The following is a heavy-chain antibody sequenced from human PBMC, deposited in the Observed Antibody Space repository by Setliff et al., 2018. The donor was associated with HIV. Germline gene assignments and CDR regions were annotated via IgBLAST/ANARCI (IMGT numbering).Heavy chain of an antibody. J-gene: IGHJ6*02. CDR2: IYYSGST. CDR3: ARGGGFWYYDSSGYGGRLYYYYGMDV. V-gene: IGHV4-59*01. Sequence: SETLSLTCTVSGGSISSYYWSWIRQPPGKGLEWIGYIYYSGSTDYNPSLKSRVTISVDTSKNQFSLKLSSVTAADTAVYYCARGGGFWYYDSSGYGGRLYYYYGMDVWGQGTTVTVSS. D-gene: IGHD3-22*01. CDR1: GGSISSYY.